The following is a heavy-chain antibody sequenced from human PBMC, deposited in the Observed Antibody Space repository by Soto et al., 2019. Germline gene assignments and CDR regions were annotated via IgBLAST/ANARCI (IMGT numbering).Heavy chain of an antibody. J-gene: IGHJ4*02. D-gene: IGHD1-20*01. CDR2: XXGXGXT. CDR1: GDSFSNFY. CDR3: ARGTRALITSFFAY. V-gene: IGHV4-59*01. Sequence: SETLSLTCTVSGDSFSNFYWSWIRQPPGKGLXWIXXXXGXGXTXXXXXXENRVTIALGTSANQFSLKLSSVTAADTAIYYCARGTRALITSFFAYWGQGLPVTV.